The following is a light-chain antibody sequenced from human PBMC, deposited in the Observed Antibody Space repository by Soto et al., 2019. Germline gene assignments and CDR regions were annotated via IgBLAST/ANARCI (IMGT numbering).Light chain of an antibody. V-gene: IGLV2-18*02. CDR2: EVS. J-gene: IGLJ2*01. Sequence: QSALTQPPSVSGSPGQSVTISCTGTSSDVGSYNRVSWYQQPPGTAPKLIIYEVSNRPSGVPDRFSGSKSGNTASLTISGLQADDEADYYCSSYTSSSTVVFGGGTQLTVL. CDR3: SSYTSSSTVV. CDR1: SSDVGSYNR.